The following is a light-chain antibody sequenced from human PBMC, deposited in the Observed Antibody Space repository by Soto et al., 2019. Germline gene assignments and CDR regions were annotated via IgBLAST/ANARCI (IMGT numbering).Light chain of an antibody. CDR3: QQANSHPPIT. CDR2: AAT. Sequence: DVEMSQSPSSVSASVGDTVTITCRSNLPINNWVAWYQQRHGKAPRLLIYAATALQTGVPSRFSGSGSGTDFTLTITSLQPEDFATYYCQQANSHPPITFGQGTRVDIK. V-gene: IGKV1D-12*01. CDR1: LPINNW. J-gene: IGKJ5*01.